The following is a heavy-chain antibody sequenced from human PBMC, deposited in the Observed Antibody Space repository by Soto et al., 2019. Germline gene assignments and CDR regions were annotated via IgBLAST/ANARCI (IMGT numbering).Heavy chain of an antibody. CDR3: ARVESSNTPPEYFQH. Sequence: ASVKVSCKASGYTFTSYGISWVRQAPGQGLEWMGWVSAYNGNTNYAQKLQGRVTMTTDTSTSTAYMELRSLRSDDTAVYYCARVESSNTPPEYFQHWGQGTLVTV. D-gene: IGHD6-13*01. J-gene: IGHJ1*01. CDR1: GYTFTSYG. V-gene: IGHV1-18*01. CDR2: VSAYNGNT.